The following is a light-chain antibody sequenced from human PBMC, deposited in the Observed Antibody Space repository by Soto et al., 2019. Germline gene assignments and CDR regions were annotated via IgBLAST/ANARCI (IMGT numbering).Light chain of an antibody. Sequence: QSVLTQPPSASGSPGQSVTISCTGTSSDVGGYNYVSWYQQYPGKAPKLMIYEVSKRPSGVPDRFSGSKSGKTASLTVSGLQAEDEADYYCSSYAGSNIWVFGGGTKLTAL. CDR1: SSDVGGYNY. V-gene: IGLV2-8*01. J-gene: IGLJ3*02. CDR2: EVS. CDR3: SSYAGSNIWV.